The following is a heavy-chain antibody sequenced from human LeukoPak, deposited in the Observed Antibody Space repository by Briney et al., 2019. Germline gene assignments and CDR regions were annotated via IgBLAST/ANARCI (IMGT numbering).Heavy chain of an antibody. D-gene: IGHD3-22*01. J-gene: IGHJ4*02. CDR3: ARDREYYYDSSGYREIDY. Sequence: GGSLRLSCAASGFTFSDYYMSWIRQAPGKGLEWVSYLSSSSSYTNYADSVKGRFTISRYNAKNSLYLQMNSLRAEDTAVYYCARDREYYYDSSGYREIDYWGQGTLVTVSS. CDR2: LSSSSSYT. V-gene: IGHV3-11*06. CDR1: GFTFSDYY.